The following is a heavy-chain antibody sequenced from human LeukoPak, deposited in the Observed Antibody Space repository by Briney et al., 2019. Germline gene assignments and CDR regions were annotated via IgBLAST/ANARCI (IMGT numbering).Heavy chain of an antibody. CDR3: ARDMAAAGTDTGAFDI. CDR1: GFTFSSYA. Sequence: GGSLRLSCAASGFTFSSYAMHWVRQAPGKGLEWVAVISYDGSNKYYADSVKGRFTISRDNSKNTLYLQMNSLRAEDTAVYYCARDMAAAGTDTGAFDIWGQGTMVTVSS. V-gene: IGHV3-30*04. D-gene: IGHD6-13*01. J-gene: IGHJ3*02. CDR2: ISYDGSNK.